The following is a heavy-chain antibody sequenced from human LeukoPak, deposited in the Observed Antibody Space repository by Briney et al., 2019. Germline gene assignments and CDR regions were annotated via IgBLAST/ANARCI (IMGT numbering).Heavy chain of an antibody. CDR1: GFSFSSYG. V-gene: IGHV3-74*01. CDR3: ARGLYRYYFDY. D-gene: IGHD2-2*01. J-gene: IGHJ4*02. Sequence: GGSLRLSCAASGFSFSSYGMHWVRQAPGKGLVWVSRINSDGSSTSYADSVKGRFTISRDNAKNTLYLQMNSLRAEDTAVYYCARGLYRYYFDYWGQGTLATVSS. CDR2: INSDGSST.